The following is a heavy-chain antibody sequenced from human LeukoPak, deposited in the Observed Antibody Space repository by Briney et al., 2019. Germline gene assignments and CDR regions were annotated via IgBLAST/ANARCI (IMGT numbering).Heavy chain of an antibody. V-gene: IGHV3-48*02. J-gene: IGHJ6*02. D-gene: IGHD5-18*01. CDR1: GFTSSSDS. CDR3: AREPGYSYGYYYYGMDV. CDR2: ISSSRSTI. Sequence: LVGTLRLSCAASGFTSSSDSMSWVRQAPREGLECVLYISSSRSTIYNTDSVQGRFTISRDNAKTSLYLKMNSLRDEDTAVYYCAREPGYSYGYYYYGMDVWGQGTTVTVSS.